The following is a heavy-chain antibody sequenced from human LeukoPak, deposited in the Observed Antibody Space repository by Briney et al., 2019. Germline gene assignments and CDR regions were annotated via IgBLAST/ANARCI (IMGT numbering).Heavy chain of an antibody. CDR1: GITVSSNF. CDR2: IYSGGSGGST. Sequence: PPGGSLRLSCAASGITVSSNFMSWVRQAPGKGLEWVSVIYSGGSGGSTYYADSVKGRFTISRDNSKNTLYLQLNSLRVEDTAIYYCASSPRIDAFDIWGQGTMVTVSS. J-gene: IGHJ3*02. CDR3: ASSPRIDAFDI. V-gene: IGHV3-53*01.